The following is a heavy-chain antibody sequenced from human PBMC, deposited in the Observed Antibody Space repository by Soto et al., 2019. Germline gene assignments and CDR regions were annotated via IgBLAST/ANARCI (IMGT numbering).Heavy chain of an antibody. CDR1: GYSFTSYW. Sequence: PGESLKISCKGSGYSFTSYWIGWVRQMPGKGLEWMGIIYPGDSDTRYSPSFQGQVTISADKSISTAYLQWSSLKASDTAMYYCARQVTYGGYVGYYFDYWGQGTLVTAPQ. J-gene: IGHJ4*02. V-gene: IGHV5-51*01. CDR3: ARQVTYGGYVGYYFDY. CDR2: IYPGDSDT. D-gene: IGHD4-17*01.